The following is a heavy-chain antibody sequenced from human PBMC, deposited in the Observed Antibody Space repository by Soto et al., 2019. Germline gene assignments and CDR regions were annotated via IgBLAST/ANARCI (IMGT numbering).Heavy chain of an antibody. CDR2: ISAYNGNT. J-gene: IGHJ4*02. V-gene: IGHV1-18*01. D-gene: IGHD6-13*01. CDR1: GYTFTSYG. CDR3: AREVQSPGVAAGEIDY. Sequence: ASVKVSCKASGYTFTSYGISWVRQAPGQGLEWMGWISAYNGNTNYAQKLQGRVTMTTDTSTSTAYMELRSLRSDDTAVYYCAREVQSPGVAAGEIDYGGQGTLVTVSS.